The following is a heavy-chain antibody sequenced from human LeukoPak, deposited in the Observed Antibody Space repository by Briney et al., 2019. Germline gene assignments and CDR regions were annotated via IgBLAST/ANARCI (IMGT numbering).Heavy chain of an antibody. D-gene: IGHD6-6*01. Sequence: GASVKVSCKASGYTFTSYGISWVRQAPGQGLEWTGWISAYNGNTNYAQKLQGRVTMTRNTSISTAYMDLSSLTSEDTAVYYCAIGKVASRRGSWFDPWGQGTLVTVSS. CDR2: ISAYNGNT. CDR1: GYTFTSYG. CDR3: AIGKVASRRGSWFDP. J-gene: IGHJ5*02. V-gene: IGHV1-18*01.